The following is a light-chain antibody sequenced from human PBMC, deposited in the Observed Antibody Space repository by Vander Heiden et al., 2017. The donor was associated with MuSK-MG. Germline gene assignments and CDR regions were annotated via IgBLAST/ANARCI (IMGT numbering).Light chain of an antibody. CDR3: QQYHQWPPLT. V-gene: IGKV3-15*01. CDR1: QSVDSK. J-gene: IGKJ4*01. Sequence: EIVMTQSLATLSVSPGETASLSCRTSQSVDSKLAWYQKRPGQAPRLLIYGASTRDTGIPAKFSGSGYGTEFTLTISSRQPEDYAVYYCQQYHQWPPLTFGGGTKVEI. CDR2: GAS.